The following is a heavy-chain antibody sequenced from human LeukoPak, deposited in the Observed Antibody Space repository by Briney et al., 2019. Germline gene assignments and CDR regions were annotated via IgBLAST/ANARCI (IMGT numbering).Heavy chain of an antibody. Sequence: SETLSLTCAVYGGSFSGYYWSWIRQPPGKGLEWIGEINHSGSTNYNPSLKSRVTISVDTSKNQFSLKLSSVTAADTAVYYCARDQGSGWNNSFDPWGQGTLVIVSS. V-gene: IGHV4-34*01. CDR3: ARDQGSGWNNSFDP. D-gene: IGHD6-19*01. CDR2: INHSGST. CDR1: GGSFSGYY. J-gene: IGHJ5*02.